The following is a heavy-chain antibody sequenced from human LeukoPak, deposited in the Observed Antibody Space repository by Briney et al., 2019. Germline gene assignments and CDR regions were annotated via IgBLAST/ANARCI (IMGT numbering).Heavy chain of an antibody. V-gene: IGHV3-66*01. J-gene: IGHJ4*02. CDR1: GFTVSSNY. Sequence: PGGSLRLSCAASGFTVSSNYMSWVPQAPGKGLEWVSVNYSGGSTYYADSVKGRFTISRDNSKNTLYLQMNSLRAEDAAVYYCARGYSSDNWGQGTLVTVSS. CDR2: NYSGGST. D-gene: IGHD2-21*01. CDR3: ARGYSSDN.